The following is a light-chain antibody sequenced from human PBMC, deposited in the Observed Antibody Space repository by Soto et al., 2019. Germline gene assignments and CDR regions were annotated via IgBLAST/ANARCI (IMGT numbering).Light chain of an antibody. CDR2: KVS. Sequence: DIQMTQSPSTLSAPVGDRATITCRASQSISSWLAWYQQKPGKAPKILIYKVSNLESGVPSRFSGSGSGTEFTLTISSLQSDDFATYYCQQYNSYPVTFGQGTKLEIK. CDR3: QQYNSYPVT. J-gene: IGKJ2*01. CDR1: QSISSW. V-gene: IGKV1-5*03.